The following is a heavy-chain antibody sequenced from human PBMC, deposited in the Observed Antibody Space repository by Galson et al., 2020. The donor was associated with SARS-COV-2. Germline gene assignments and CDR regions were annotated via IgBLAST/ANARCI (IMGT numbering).Heavy chain of an antibody. CDR3: ARVNPRVAVVLLWFGHWFDP. Sequence: SETLSLTCAVYGGSFSGYYWSWIRQPPGKGLEWIGEINHSGSTNYNPSLKSRVTISVDTSKNQFSLKLSSVTAADTAVYYCARVNPRVAVVLLWFGHWFDPWGQGTLVTVSS. CDR1: GGSFSGYY. V-gene: IGHV4-34*01. CDR2: INHSGST. J-gene: IGHJ5*02. D-gene: IGHD3-10*01.